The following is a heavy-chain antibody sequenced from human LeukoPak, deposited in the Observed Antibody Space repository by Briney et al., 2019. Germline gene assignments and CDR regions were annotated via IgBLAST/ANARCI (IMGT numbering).Heavy chain of an antibody. J-gene: IGHJ4*02. V-gene: IGHV4-59*01. D-gene: IGHD6-19*01. CDR2: IYYSGNT. Sequence: SETLSLTCTVSGGSINGYFWSWIRQPPGEGLEWIGYIYYSGNTNYNPSLKSRVTISVDTSKNQFSLNLSSVTAADTAVYYCARVASGGWHAPFDSWGQGTLLAVSS. CDR1: GGSINGYF. CDR3: ARVASGGWHAPFDS.